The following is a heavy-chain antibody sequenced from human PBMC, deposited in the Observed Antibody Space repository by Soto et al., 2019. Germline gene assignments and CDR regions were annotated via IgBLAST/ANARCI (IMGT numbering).Heavy chain of an antibody. CDR2: IGTLSDT. D-gene: IGHD3-10*01. CDR1: GFTFSTFD. J-gene: IGHJ5*02. V-gene: IGHV3-13*01. CDR3: ARGRSFSYDSTPPPMFDP. Sequence: GGSLRLSCAGSGFTFSTFDIHWVRQAPGKGLEWVSGIGTLSDTFYAASVQGRFTISRQNAKNSVYLQMNSLRAGDTAFYYCARGRSFSYDSTPPPMFDPWGQGKLVTVSS.